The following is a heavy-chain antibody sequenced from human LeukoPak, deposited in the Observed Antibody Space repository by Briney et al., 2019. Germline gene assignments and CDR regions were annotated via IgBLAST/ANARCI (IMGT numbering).Heavy chain of an antibody. Sequence: PGRSLRLSCAASGFTFSSYGMHWVRQAPGKGLEWVAVIWYDGSNKYYADSVKGRFTISRDNSKNTLYLQMNSLRAEDTAVYYCARQDLPYCSGGSCYWGVYYYYYYGMDVWGQGTTVTVSS. D-gene: IGHD2-15*01. CDR1: GFTFSSYG. J-gene: IGHJ6*02. CDR2: IWYDGSNK. V-gene: IGHV3-33*01. CDR3: ARQDLPYCSGGSCYWGVYYYYYYGMDV.